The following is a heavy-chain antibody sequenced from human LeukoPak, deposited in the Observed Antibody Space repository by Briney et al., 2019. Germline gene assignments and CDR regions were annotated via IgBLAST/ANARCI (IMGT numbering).Heavy chain of an antibody. J-gene: IGHJ1*01. CDR3: AKDQAGITMIVVVRGYFQH. CDR2: VSGTGGSP. CDR1: GFIFSSYG. Sequence: GGSLRLSCAASGFIFSSYGMSWVRQAPGKGVEWVSGVSGTGGSPYYADSVKGRFTISRDNSKNTLYLQMNSLRAEDTAVYYCAKDQAGITMIVVVRGYFQHWGQGTLVTVSS. V-gene: IGHV3-23*01. D-gene: IGHD3-22*01.